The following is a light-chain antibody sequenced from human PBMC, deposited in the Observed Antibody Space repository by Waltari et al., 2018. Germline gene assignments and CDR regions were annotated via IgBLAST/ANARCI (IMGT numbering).Light chain of an antibody. CDR1: NIGSKS. J-gene: IGLJ3*02. CDR3: QSWDDVTDSGV. V-gene: IGLV3-21*04. CDR2: YDN. Sequence: YFLTQPPSVSVGPGKPARLASGGDNIGSKSVNWYPQKPGQAPLLVMFYDNDRPSESPDRFSGSNSGNTATWTSSWAEAGDEADYHCQSWDDVTDSGVFGGGTKLTVL.